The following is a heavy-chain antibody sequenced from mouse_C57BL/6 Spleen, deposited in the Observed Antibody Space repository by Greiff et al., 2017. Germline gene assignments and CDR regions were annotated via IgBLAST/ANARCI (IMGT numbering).Heavy chain of an antibody. CDR2: IDPSDSYT. Sequence: QVQLQQPGAELVKPGASVKLSCKASGYTFTSYWMQWVKQRPGQGLEWIGEIDPSDSYTNYNQKFRGKATLTVDTSSSTAYMQLSSLTSEDSAVYYCARCGGYGYYSFDVWGTGTTVTVSS. J-gene: IGHJ1*03. CDR1: GYTFTSYW. D-gene: IGHD2-3*01. V-gene: IGHV1-50*01. CDR3: ARCGGYGYYSFDV.